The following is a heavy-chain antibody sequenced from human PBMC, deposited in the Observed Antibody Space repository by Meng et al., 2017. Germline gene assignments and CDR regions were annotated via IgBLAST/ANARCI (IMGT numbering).Heavy chain of an antibody. D-gene: IGHD2-2*03. CDR1: GYTFTAYG. Sequence: QVYFCRSGAWGKELWAQVKVSCKASGYTFTAYGINWVRQAPGQRLEWMGTINGGNGATTYSQNFQGRVTINRDTSATTVYMDLTSLRSEDTAVYFCARALGDETWIFGNSWGPGTLVTVSS. J-gene: IGHJ4*02. CDR3: ARALGDETWIFGNS. CDR2: INGGNGAT. V-gene: IGHV1-3*01.